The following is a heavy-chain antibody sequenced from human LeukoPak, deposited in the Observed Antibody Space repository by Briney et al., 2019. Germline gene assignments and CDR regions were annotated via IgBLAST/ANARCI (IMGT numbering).Heavy chain of an antibody. D-gene: IGHD3-16*01. CDR2: IYYSGGT. J-gene: IGHJ4*02. CDR1: GDSISSYY. V-gene: IGHV4-59*01. CDR3: ARGGTAFDY. Sequence: SETLSLTCTVSGDSISSYYWSWIRQSPGKGLEWIGYIYYSGGTNYSPSLKSRVTISVDTSKNQFSLKLRSVTAADTAVYSCARGGTAFDYWGQGTLVTVSS.